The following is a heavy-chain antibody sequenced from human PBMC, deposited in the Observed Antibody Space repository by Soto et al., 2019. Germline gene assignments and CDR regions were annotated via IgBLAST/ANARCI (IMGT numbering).Heavy chain of an antibody. CDR1: GYTFTNYE. V-gene: IGHV1-46*01. Sequence: ASVKVSFKASGYTFTNYEMYWVRQAPGQGLEWMGIISPSDDSTTYAQKFQGRVTMTRDTSTSTVYMELSSLRSEDTAVYYCARDRRDGYNTFDYWGQGTLVTASS. CDR3: ARDRRDGYNTFDY. CDR2: ISPSDDST. J-gene: IGHJ4*02. D-gene: IGHD5-12*01.